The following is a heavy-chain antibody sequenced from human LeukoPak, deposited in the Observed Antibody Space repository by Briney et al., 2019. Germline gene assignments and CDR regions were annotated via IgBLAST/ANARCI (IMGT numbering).Heavy chain of an antibody. CDR1: GYSFTSYW. Sequence: GESLQISCQGSGYSFTSYWIGWVRQMPGKGLEWMGIIYPGDSDTRYSPSFQGQVTISADKSISTAYLQWSSLKASDTAMYYCARAVEMATIPSFDYWGQGTLVTVSS. CDR2: IYPGDSDT. V-gene: IGHV5-51*01. J-gene: IGHJ4*02. CDR3: ARAVEMATIPSFDY. D-gene: IGHD5-24*01.